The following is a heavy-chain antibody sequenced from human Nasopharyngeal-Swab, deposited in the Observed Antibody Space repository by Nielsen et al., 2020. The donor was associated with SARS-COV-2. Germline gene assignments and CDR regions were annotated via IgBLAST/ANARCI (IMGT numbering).Heavy chain of an antibody. J-gene: IGHJ5*02. CDR3: TTDGMVRVS. D-gene: IGHD3-10*01. CDR2: IKSETDGGTT. V-gene: IGHV3-15*01. Sequence: VRQAPGKGLEWVGRIKSETDGGTTDYAAPVKGRFTISRDDSKNTLYLQMNSLKTEDTAVYYCTTDGMVRVSWGQGTLVTVSS.